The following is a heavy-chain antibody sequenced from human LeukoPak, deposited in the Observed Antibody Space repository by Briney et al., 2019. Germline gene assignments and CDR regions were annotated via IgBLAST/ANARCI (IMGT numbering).Heavy chain of an antibody. D-gene: IGHD4-17*01. CDR1: GYSFISHD. V-gene: IGHV1-8*01. Sequence: ASVKVSCKASGYSFISHDINWVRQATGQGLEWMGRMNPNSGNTGYAQKFQGRVTITADKSTSTAYMELSSLRSEDTAVYYCARGYGDYPDYWGQGTLVTVSS. CDR2: MNPNSGNT. CDR3: ARGYGDYPDY. J-gene: IGHJ4*02.